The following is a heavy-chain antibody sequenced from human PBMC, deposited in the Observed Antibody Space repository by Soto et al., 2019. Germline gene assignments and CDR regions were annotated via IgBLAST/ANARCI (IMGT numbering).Heavy chain of an antibody. CDR1: GFTFSSYA. Sequence: EVQLLESGGGLVQSGGSLRLSCAASGFTFSSYAMRWVRQAPGKGLEWVSAISGSGGSTYYADSVRGRFTISRDNSKNTLYLQMNSLRAEETAVYYCARRGSGSYYDYWGQGTLVTVSS. D-gene: IGHD1-26*01. J-gene: IGHJ4*02. V-gene: IGHV3-23*01. CDR3: ARRGSGSYYDY. CDR2: ISGSGGST.